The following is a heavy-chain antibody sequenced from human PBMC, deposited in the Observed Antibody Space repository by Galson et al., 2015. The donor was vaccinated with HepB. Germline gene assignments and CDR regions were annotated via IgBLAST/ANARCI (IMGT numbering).Heavy chain of an antibody. CDR2: ISAYNGNT. V-gene: IGHV1-18*04. Sequence: SVKVSCKASGYTFTSYGISWVRQAPGQGLEWMGWISAYNGNTNYAQKLQGRVTMTTDTSTSTAYMELRSLRSHDTAVYYCARGLGYCSSTSCLGGWFDPWGQGTLVTVSS. CDR1: GYTFTSYG. J-gene: IGHJ5*02. D-gene: IGHD2-2*01. CDR3: ARGLGYCSSTSCLGGWFDP.